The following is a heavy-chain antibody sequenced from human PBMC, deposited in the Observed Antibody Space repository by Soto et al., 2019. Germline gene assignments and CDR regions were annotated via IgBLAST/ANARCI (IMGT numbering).Heavy chain of an antibody. V-gene: IGHV4-34*01. Sequence: PSETLSLTCAVYGGSFSGYYWSWIRKPPGKGLEWIGEINHSGSTSYNPSLKSRVTISVDTSKNQFSLKLSSVTAADTAVYYCGRGLALYCYYYYCLDVWGQGTTVTVSS. CDR1: GGSFSGYY. CDR2: INHSGST. CDR3: GRGLALYCYYYYCLDV. D-gene: IGHD3-16*01. J-gene: IGHJ6*02.